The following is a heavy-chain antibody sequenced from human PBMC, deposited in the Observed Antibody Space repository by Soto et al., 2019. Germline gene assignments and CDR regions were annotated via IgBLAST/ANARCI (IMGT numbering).Heavy chain of an antibody. D-gene: IGHD3-22*01. J-gene: IGHJ5*02. CDR2: ISAYNGNT. V-gene: IGHV1-18*01. Sequence: GASVKVSCKASGYTFTSYGISWVRQAPGQGLEWMGWISAYNGNTNYAQKLQGRVTMTTDTSTSTAYMELRGLRSDDTAVYYCARDYYDSSGYVNWFGPWGQGTLVTVSS. CDR3: ARDYYDSSGYVNWFGP. CDR1: GYTFTSYG.